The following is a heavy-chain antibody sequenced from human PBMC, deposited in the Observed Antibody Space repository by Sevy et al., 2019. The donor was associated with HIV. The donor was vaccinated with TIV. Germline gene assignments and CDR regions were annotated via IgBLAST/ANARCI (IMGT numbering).Heavy chain of an antibody. J-gene: IGHJ4*02. V-gene: IGHV1-24*01. Sequence: ASVKVSCKISGYTLNEFAMHWVRQAPGKGLQWMGTFDPEDGETIYAQKFQGRFAMTEDPSTDTAYMELSSLRSEDTAVYYCAITREWSSDNSGYFDYWGQGTLVTVSS. CDR3: AITREWSSDNSGYFDY. CDR1: GYTLNEFA. CDR2: FDPEDGET. D-gene: IGHD3-22*01.